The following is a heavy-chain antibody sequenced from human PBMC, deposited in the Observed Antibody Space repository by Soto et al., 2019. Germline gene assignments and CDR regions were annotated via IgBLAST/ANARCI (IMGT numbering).Heavy chain of an antibody. CDR3: ARHPVYCTNGVCLYNWFDP. J-gene: IGHJ5*02. D-gene: IGHD2-8*01. V-gene: IGHV4-39*01. CDR1: GGSISSSSYY. CDR2: IYYSGST. Sequence: SETLSLTCTVSGGSISSSSYYWGWIRQPPGKGLEWIGSIYYSGSTYYNPSLKSRVTISVDTPKNQFSLKLSSVTAADTAVYYCARHPVYCTNGVCLYNWFDPWGQGTLVTVSS.